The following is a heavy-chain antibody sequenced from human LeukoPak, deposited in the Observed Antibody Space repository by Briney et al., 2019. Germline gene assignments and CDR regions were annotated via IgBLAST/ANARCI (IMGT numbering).Heavy chain of an antibody. Sequence: PGGSLRLSCAASGFPFSSYWMTWVRQAPGKGLEWVANIKQDGSEKYYVDSVKGRFTISRDNAKNSLYLQMNSLRAEDTAVYYCAREGYSYGYDAFDIWGQGTMVTVSS. CDR3: AREGYSYGYDAFDI. V-gene: IGHV3-7*01. D-gene: IGHD5-18*01. CDR2: IKQDGSEK. J-gene: IGHJ3*02. CDR1: GFPFSSYW.